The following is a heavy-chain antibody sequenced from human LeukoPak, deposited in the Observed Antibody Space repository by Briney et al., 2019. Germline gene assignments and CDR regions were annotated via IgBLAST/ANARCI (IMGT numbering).Heavy chain of an antibody. V-gene: IGHV3-30*02. D-gene: IGHD5-24*01. CDR1: RFTFSTYG. Sequence: GGSLRLSCAASRFTFSTYGMHWVRQAPGKGLEWVAFIRYDGSNKYYADSVKGRFTISRDNSKNTLYLQMNSLRAEDTAVYYCAKDLGGWLQPPGDYWGQGTLVTVSS. CDR3: AKDLGGWLQPPGDY. CDR2: IRYDGSNK. J-gene: IGHJ4*02.